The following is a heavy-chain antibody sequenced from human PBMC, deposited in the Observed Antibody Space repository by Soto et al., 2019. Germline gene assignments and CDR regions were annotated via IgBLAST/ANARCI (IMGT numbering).Heavy chain of an antibody. V-gene: IGHV1-3*01. Sequence: QVQLVQSGAEVKKPGASVKVSCKASGYTFTSYAMHWVRQAPGQRLEWMGWINAGNGNTKYSQKFQGGVTITRDTSASTAYMELSRLRSEDTDVYYWERDLRYFDWLPRRSYYGMDVWGQGTTVTVSS. CDR2: INAGNGNT. J-gene: IGHJ6*02. CDR3: ERDLRYFDWLPRRSYYGMDV. D-gene: IGHD3-9*01. CDR1: GYTFTSYA.